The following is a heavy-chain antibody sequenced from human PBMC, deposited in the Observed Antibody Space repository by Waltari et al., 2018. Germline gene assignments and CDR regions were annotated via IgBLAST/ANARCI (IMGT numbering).Heavy chain of an antibody. CDR2: IEEVGSEK. V-gene: IGHV3-7*01. D-gene: IGHD3-16*01. Sequence: EVQLVESGGGSGQPGGSLRLSCASFGFTFDKYWRTWVRQAPGKGLEWVAKIEEVGSEKYYADSVKGRFTVSRDNDKKSLFLHMNSLKVEDTAVYYWARGCKNAYCSHFDYWGQGTPVTVSP. CDR1: GFTFDKYW. CDR3: ARGCKNAYCSHFDY. J-gene: IGHJ4*02.